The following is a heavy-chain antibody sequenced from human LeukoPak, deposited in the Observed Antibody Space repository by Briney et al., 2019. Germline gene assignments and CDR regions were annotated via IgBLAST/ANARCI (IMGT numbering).Heavy chain of an antibody. D-gene: IGHD6-19*01. Sequence: GGSLRLSCAASGFTFSSYGMHWVRQAPGKGLEWVAVISYDGSNKYYADSVKGRFTISRDNSKNTLYLQMNSLRAEDTAVYYCAKALQQWLYDFDYWGQGTLVTVSS. CDR2: ISYDGSNK. V-gene: IGHV3-30*18. CDR3: AKALQQWLYDFDY. CDR1: GFTFSSYG. J-gene: IGHJ4*02.